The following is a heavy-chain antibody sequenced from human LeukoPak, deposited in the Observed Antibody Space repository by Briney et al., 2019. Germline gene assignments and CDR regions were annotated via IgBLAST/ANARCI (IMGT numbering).Heavy chain of an antibody. Sequence: PGGSLRLSCAASGFTFSDYYMGWIRQAPGKGLEWVSYISSSGSTIYYADSVKGRFTISRDNAKNSLYLQMNSLRAEDTAVYYCARDAYYDSSGYYYNYWGQGTLVTVSS. J-gene: IGHJ4*02. CDR2: ISSSGSTI. CDR3: ARDAYYDSSGYYYNY. CDR1: GFTFSDYY. V-gene: IGHV3-11*01. D-gene: IGHD3-22*01.